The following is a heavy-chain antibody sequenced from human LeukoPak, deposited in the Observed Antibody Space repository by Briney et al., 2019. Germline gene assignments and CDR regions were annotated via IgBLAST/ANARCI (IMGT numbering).Heavy chain of an antibody. CDR2: INPNSGDT. Sequence: ASVKVSCKASGYTFTDFYMHWVRQAPGQGLEWMGWINPNSGDTKYVQKFQGWATLTRDTSISTVYMELSSLRSEDTAVYYCARSSAVWGSYRWPAGYWGQGTLVTVSS. CDR1: GYTFTDFY. D-gene: IGHD3-16*02. V-gene: IGHV1-2*04. CDR3: ARSSAVWGSYRWPAGY. J-gene: IGHJ4*02.